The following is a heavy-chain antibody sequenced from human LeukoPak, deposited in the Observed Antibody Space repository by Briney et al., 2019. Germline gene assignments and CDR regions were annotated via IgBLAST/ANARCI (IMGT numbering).Heavy chain of an antibody. Sequence: ASVKVSCKASGYTFTDYYIHWVRQAPGQGLEWVGWINPFSGGTDYAQTFQGRVTMTRDTSISTAYVELSRLTSDDTAVYYCAREMGVAAAGTRRLDPWGQGTLDTVSS. CDR1: GYTFTDYY. J-gene: IGHJ5*02. CDR2: INPFSGGT. D-gene: IGHD6-13*01. CDR3: AREMGVAAAGTRRLDP. V-gene: IGHV1-2*02.